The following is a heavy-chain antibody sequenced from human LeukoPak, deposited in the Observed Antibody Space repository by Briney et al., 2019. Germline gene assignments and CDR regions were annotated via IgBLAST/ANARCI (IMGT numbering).Heavy chain of an antibody. J-gene: IGHJ4*02. D-gene: IGHD6-13*01. CDR1: GGSISSYY. Sequence: SESLSLTCTVSGGSISSYYWSWIRQPTGKGLEWIGRIYSTGSTNYNPSLKSRVTMSVDTSKNQFSLRLRSVTAADTAVYYCARQIASAGTAGFDFWGQGALVTVSS. CDR3: ARQIASAGTAGFDF. CDR2: IYSTGST. V-gene: IGHV4-4*07.